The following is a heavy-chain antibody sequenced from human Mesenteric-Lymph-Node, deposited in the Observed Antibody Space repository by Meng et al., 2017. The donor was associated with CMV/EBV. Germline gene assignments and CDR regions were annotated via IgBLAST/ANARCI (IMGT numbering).Heavy chain of an antibody. V-gene: IGHV3-30*04. J-gene: IGHJ6*02. CDR1: GFTFSSYA. Sequence: GESLKISCAASGFTFSSYAMHWVRQAPGKGLEWVAVISYDGSNKYYADSVKGRFTISRDNSKNTLYLQMNSLRAEDTAVYYCARGDYYGSGSYYNYPTPYGMDVWGQGTTVTVSS. D-gene: IGHD3-10*01. CDR3: ARGDYYGSGSYYNYPTPYGMDV. CDR2: ISYDGSNK.